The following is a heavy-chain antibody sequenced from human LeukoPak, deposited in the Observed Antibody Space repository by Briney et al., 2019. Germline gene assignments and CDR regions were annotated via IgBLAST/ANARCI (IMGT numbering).Heavy chain of an antibody. Sequence: GGSLRLSCAASGFTFSSYWMHWVRQTPGKGLVWVSRINSDGSSTIYADSVKGRFTISRDNARNTLYLQVNSLRAEDTAVYYCARDCRLNCARQPGFDSWGQGTLVTVSS. V-gene: IGHV3-74*01. CDR3: ARDCRLNCARQPGFDS. CDR1: GFTFSSYW. J-gene: IGHJ5*01. CDR2: INSDGSST. D-gene: IGHD1-1*01.